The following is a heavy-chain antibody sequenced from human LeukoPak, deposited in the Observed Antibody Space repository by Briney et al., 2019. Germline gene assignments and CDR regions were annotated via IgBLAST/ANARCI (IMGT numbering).Heavy chain of an antibody. D-gene: IGHD3-10*01. Sequence: GGSLRLSCAASGFTFSSYSMNRVRQAPGKGLEWVSSISSSSSYIYYADSVKGRFTISRDNAKNSLYLQMNSLRAEDTAVYYCARDLSHDYGSGSYYRKYYFDYWGQGTLVTVSS. CDR1: GFTFSSYS. CDR3: ARDLSHDYGSGSYYRKYYFDY. V-gene: IGHV3-21*01. CDR2: ISSSSSYI. J-gene: IGHJ4*02.